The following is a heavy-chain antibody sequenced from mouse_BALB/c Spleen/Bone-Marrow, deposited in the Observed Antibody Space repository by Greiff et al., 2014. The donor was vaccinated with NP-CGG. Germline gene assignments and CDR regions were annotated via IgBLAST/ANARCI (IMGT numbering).Heavy chain of an antibody. Sequence: VQLQQSGPELVKPGASVRISCKASGYTFTSYYIHWVKQRPGQGLEWIGWIYPGNVNTKNIENFKGKATLTADKASSTAYMQLSSLTSEDSAVYFCAREGHGNYGFDYWGQGTTLTVSS. V-gene: IGHV1S56*01. CDR1: GYTFTSYY. CDR3: AREGHGNYGFDY. J-gene: IGHJ2*01. CDR2: IYPGNVNT. D-gene: IGHD2-1*01.